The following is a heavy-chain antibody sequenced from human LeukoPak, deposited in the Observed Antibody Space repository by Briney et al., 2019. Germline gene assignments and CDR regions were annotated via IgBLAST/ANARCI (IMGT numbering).Heavy chain of an antibody. CDR3: ARSPFVEVTSGGGGNDH. D-gene: IGHD4-23*01. CDR1: GYLFTNFG. Sequence: ASVKVSCQASGYLFTNFGITWVRQGPGQGLEWMGWISAYNGNTHYSKTLRDRLTMTTDTSTNTAYMDLRSLRSDDTAVYYCARSPFVEVTSGGGGNDHWGQGTLVTVSS. J-gene: IGHJ4*02. CDR2: ISAYNGNT. V-gene: IGHV1-18*01.